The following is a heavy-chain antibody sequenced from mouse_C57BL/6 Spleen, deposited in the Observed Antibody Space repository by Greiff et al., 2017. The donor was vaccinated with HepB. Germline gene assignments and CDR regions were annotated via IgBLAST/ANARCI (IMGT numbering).Heavy chain of an antibody. CDR2: ISDGGSYT. CDR1: GFTFSSYA. Sequence: EVKLMESGGGLVKPGGSLKLSCAASGFTFSSYAMSWVRQTPEKRLEWVATISDGGSYTYYPDNVKGRFTISRDNAKNNLYLQMSHLKSEDTAMYYCARESVITTVVATGYFDYWGQGTTLTVSS. D-gene: IGHD1-1*01. V-gene: IGHV5-4*01. J-gene: IGHJ2*01. CDR3: ARESVITTVVATGYFDY.